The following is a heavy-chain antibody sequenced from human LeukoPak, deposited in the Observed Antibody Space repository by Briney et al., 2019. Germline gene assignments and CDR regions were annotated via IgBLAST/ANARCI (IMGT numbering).Heavy chain of an antibody. D-gene: IGHD4-17*01. CDR1: GYTFTGYY. V-gene: IGHV1-2*02. J-gene: IGHJ4*02. CDR2: INPNSGGT. CDR3: ARSYGLTVTTLNFDY. Sequence: GASVKVSCKASGYTFTGYYMHWVRQAPGQGLEWMGWINPNSGGTNYAQKFQGRVTMTTDTSTSTAYMELRSLRSDDTAVYYCARSYGLTVTTLNFDYWGQGTLVTVSS.